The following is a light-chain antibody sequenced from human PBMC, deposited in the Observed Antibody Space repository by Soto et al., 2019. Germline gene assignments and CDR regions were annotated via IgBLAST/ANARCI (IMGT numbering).Light chain of an antibody. V-gene: IGLV1-44*01. CDR3: ASWDDRLNGPV. J-gene: IGLJ2*01. CDR1: NSNIGSNT. CDR2: SDN. Sequence: QSVLTQPPSASGTPGQRVTISCSGSNSNIGSNTVNWSQHLPGTAPKLLIHSDNQRASGVPDRLSGSKSGTSASLAISGLQSEDEANYYCASWDDRLNGPVFGGGTKLTVL.